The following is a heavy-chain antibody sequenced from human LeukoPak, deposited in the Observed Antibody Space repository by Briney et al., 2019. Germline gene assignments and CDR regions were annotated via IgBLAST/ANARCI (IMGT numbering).Heavy chain of an antibody. V-gene: IGHV4-30-4*08. J-gene: IGHJ6*02. CDR3: ARDSTVTRYYGMDV. CDR2: IYYSGST. D-gene: IGHD4-11*01. Sequence: SETLSLTCAVYGGSFSGYYWSWIRQPPGKGLEWIGYIYYSGSTYYNPSLKSRVTISVDTSKNQFSLKLSSVTAADTAVYYCARDSTVTRYYGMDVWGQGTTVTVSS. CDR1: GGSFSGYY.